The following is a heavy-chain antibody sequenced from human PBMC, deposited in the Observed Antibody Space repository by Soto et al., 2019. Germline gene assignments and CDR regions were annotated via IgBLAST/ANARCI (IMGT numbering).Heavy chain of an antibody. CDR2: ISAYNGNT. Sequence: ASVKVSCKASGYTFTSYSISWVRQAPGQGLEWMGWISAYNGNTNYAQKLQGRVTMTTDTSTSTAYMELRSLRSDDTAVYYCARDLYYDSSGYYYDYYYYGMDVWGQGTTVTVSS. J-gene: IGHJ6*02. CDR3: ARDLYYDSSGYYYDYYYYGMDV. CDR1: GYTFTSYS. D-gene: IGHD3-22*01. V-gene: IGHV1-18*04.